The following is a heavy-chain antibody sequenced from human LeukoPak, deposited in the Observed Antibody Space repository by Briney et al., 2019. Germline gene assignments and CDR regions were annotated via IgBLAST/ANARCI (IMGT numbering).Heavy chain of an antibody. V-gene: IGHV1-58*01. CDR3: AAGDIVVVPAAPDY. Sequence: SVKVSCKASGLTYTSSAVQWVRQARGQRLEWIGWIVVGSGNTNYAQKFQERVTITRDMSTSTAYMELSSLRSEDTAVYYCAAGDIVVVPAAPDYWGQGTLVTVSA. D-gene: IGHD2-2*01. CDR1: GLTYTSSA. CDR2: IVVGSGNT. J-gene: IGHJ4*02.